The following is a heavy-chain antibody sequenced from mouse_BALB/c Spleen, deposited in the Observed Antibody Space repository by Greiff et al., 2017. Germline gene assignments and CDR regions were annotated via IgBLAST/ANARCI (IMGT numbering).Heavy chain of an antibody. V-gene: IGHV1-7*01. Sequence: VQRVESGAELAKPGASVKMSCKASGYTFTSYWMHWVKQRPGQGLEWIGYINPSTGYTEYNQKFKDKATLTADKSSSTAYMQLSSLTSEDSAVYYCAKEEPMDYWGQGTSVTVSS. CDR3: AKEEPMDY. J-gene: IGHJ4*01. CDR2: INPSTGYT. CDR1: GYTFTSYW.